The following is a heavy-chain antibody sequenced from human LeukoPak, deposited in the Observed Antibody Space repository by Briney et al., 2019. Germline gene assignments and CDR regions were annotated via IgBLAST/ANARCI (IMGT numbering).Heavy chain of an antibody. J-gene: IGHJ4*02. V-gene: IGHV3-33*08. Sequence: GRSLRLSCAASGFTFSSYAMHWVRQPPGKGLEWVAVIWYDGSDKYYADSVKGRFTISRDNSKNTLYLQMTSLRADDTAVYYCARDRVLHYFDYWGQGALVTVSS. CDR2: IWYDGSDK. CDR1: GFTFSSYA. CDR3: ARDRVLHYFDY. D-gene: IGHD3-16*01.